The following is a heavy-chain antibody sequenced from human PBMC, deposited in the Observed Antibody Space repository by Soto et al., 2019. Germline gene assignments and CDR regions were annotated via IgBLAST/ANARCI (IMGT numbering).Heavy chain of an antibody. J-gene: IGHJ4*02. D-gene: IGHD4-17*01. CDR3: ARGVTTVTTFDY. V-gene: IGHV4-59*12. CDR2: VFYTGRT. Sequence: SETLSLTCTVSYASINNYHWTWIRQPPGKGLEWIAYVFYTGRTYYNPSLESRVTISVDRSKNQFSLKLSSVTAADTAVYYCARGVTTVTTFDYSGQGTLVTVSS. CDR1: YASINNYH.